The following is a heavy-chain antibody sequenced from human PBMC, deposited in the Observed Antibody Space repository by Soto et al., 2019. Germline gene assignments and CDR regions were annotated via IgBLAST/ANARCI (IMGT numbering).Heavy chain of an antibody. J-gene: IGHJ4*02. D-gene: IGHD5-12*01. CDR2: LKRIAAGGTT. CDR3: IADVPDSFGYPLDY. Sequence: EVQLVESGGGLVKPGGSLRLSCAASGFTFINAWLSWVRQAPGKGLEWVGLLKRIAAGGTTHYAAPVKGRFTISRAESQHTLYLQMNSLKTADTADYYCIADVPDSFGYPLDYWGQGTLVTVSS. V-gene: IGHV3-15*05. CDR1: GFTFINAW.